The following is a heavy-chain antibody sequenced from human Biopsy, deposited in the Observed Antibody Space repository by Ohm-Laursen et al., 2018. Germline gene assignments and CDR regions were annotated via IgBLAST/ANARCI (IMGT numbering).Heavy chain of an antibody. CDR1: GFTFSRYW. J-gene: IGHJ4*02. Sequence: LRLSCAASGFTFSRYWMTWVRQAPGKGLEWIGYIYYTGSTNYSPSLESRVIMSVDTSKNQFSLRLSSVTAADTAVYYCARRDYRNGFKFDFWGQGTLVTVSS. CDR3: ARRDYRNGFKFDF. D-gene: IGHD3-16*01. CDR2: IYYTGST. V-gene: IGHV4-59*08.